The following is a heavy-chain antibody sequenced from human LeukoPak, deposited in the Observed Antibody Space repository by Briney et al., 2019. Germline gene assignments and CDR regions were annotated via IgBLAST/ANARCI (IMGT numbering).Heavy chain of an antibody. CDR2: ISGSGDST. D-gene: IGHD3-10*01. Sequence: GGSLRLSCAASGFTYNRYAMNWVRQAPGKGLEWVSSISGSGDSTYYADSVKGRFTISRDNSKNTLYLQMNSLRAEDTAVYYCAKDRGIISDYWGQGTLVTGSS. CDR1: GFTYNRYA. V-gene: IGHV3-23*01. CDR3: AKDRGIISDY. J-gene: IGHJ4*02.